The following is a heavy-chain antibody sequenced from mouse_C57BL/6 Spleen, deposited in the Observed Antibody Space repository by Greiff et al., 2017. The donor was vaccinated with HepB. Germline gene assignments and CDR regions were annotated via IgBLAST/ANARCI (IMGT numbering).Heavy chain of an antibody. CDR3: ARHLITTVVFVY. Sequence: EVQVVESGGGLVKPGGSLKLSCAASGFTFSSYTMSWVRQTPEKRLEWVATISGGGGNTYYPDSVKGRFTISRDNAKNTLYLQMSSLRSEDTALYYCARHLITTVVFVYWGQGTTLTVSS. CDR1: GFTFSSYT. J-gene: IGHJ2*01. CDR2: ISGGGGNT. V-gene: IGHV5-9*01. D-gene: IGHD1-1*01.